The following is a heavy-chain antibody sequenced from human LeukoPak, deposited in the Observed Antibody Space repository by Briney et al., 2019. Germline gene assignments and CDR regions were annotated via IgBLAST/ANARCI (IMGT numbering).Heavy chain of an antibody. V-gene: IGHV4-59*01. D-gene: IGHD3-22*01. Sequence: SETLSLTCTVSGGSISGFYWSWIRQPPGKGLEWIGYISYSGNTNYIPSPKSRVTISVDTSKNQFSLKLNSVTAADTAVYYCARGERQTSGYYYYFDYWGQGTLVPVSS. J-gene: IGHJ4*02. CDR2: ISYSGNT. CDR3: ARGERQTSGYYYYFDY. CDR1: GGSISGFY.